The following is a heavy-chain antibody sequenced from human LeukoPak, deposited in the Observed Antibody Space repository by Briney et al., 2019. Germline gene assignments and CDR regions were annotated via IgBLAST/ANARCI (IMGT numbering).Heavy chain of an antibody. Sequence: SETLSLTCAVYGGSFSGYYWSWIRQPPGKGLEWIGYIYYSGSTNYNPSLKSRVTISVDTSKNQFSRKLSSVTAADTAVYYCARDRLPYDAFDIWGQGTMVTVSS. V-gene: IGHV4-59*01. J-gene: IGHJ3*02. CDR2: IYYSGST. CDR3: ARDRLPYDAFDI. CDR1: GGSFSGYY. D-gene: IGHD2-15*01.